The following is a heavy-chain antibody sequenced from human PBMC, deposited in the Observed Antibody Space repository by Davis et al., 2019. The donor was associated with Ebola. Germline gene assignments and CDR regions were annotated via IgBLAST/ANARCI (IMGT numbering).Heavy chain of an antibody. CDR3: ARDNSGWY. V-gene: IGHV4-39*01. CDR1: GASIGSSGYY. Sequence: SEPLSLTCTVSGASIGSSGYYCGWIRQPPGTGLDWIGNIFFGGKTYYNPSLNSRVTISVDTSKNQFPLNLRSVTAADTAVYYCARDNSGWYWGQGTLVTVSS. J-gene: IGHJ4*02. CDR2: IFFGGKT. D-gene: IGHD6-19*01.